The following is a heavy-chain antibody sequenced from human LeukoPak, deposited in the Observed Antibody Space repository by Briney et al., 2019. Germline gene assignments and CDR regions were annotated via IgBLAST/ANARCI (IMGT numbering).Heavy chain of an antibody. V-gene: IGHV4-59*01. Sequence: SETLTLTCTVSGDAISSSYWSWIRQPPGKGLEWIGYIYYSGSTNYNPSLKSRVTISVDTSKNQFSLRLTSVTTADTAVYYCARDYSTWYFDLWGRGGLVTVSS. CDR2: IYYSGST. CDR3: ARDYSTWYFDL. D-gene: IGHD2-15*01. CDR1: GDAISSSY. J-gene: IGHJ2*01.